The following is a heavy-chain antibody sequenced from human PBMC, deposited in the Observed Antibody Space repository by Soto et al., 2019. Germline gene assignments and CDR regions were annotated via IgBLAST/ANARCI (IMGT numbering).Heavy chain of an antibody. J-gene: IGHJ5*02. V-gene: IGHV4-59*01. CDR3: ARGGIAGPWFDP. Sequence: PSETLSLTCTVSGGSISSYYWSWIRQPPGAGLEWIGYIYYSGSTHYIPSLKSRVTLSGDTSKNQLSLKLSSVTVAVTAVYYCARGGIAGPWFDPWGQGILVTVSS. CDR1: GGSISSYY. CDR2: IYYSGST. D-gene: IGHD6-13*01.